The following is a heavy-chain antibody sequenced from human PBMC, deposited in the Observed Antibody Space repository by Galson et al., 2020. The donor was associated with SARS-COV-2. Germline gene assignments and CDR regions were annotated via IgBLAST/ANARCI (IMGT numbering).Heavy chain of an antibody. D-gene: IGHD3-22*01. CDR1: GGTFSSYA. Sequence: SVKVSCKASGGTFSSYAISWVRQAPGQGLEWMGGIIPIFGTANYAQKFQGRVTITADKSTSTAYIELSSLRSEDTAVYYCARPGGYYDSSGYYFDYYYGMDVWGQGTTVTVSS. J-gene: IGHJ6*02. CDR3: ARPGGYYDSSGYYFDYYYGMDV. CDR2: IIPIFGTA. V-gene: IGHV1-69*06.